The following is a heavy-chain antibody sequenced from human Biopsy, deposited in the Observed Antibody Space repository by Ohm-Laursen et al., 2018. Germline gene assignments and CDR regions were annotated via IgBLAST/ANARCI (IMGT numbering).Heavy chain of an antibody. CDR1: GGTFSNYG. Sequence: SSVKVSCKAPGGTFSNYGVNWVRQAPGQGLEWLGGNIPILGTGNYAQMFQGRVTISADESTSTSYMELSSLTTEDTAIYYCARGPHSGSHSCFDYWGRGTLVTVSS. V-gene: IGHV1-69*01. J-gene: IGHJ4*02. CDR2: NIPILGTG. D-gene: IGHD1-26*01. CDR3: ARGPHSGSHSCFDY.